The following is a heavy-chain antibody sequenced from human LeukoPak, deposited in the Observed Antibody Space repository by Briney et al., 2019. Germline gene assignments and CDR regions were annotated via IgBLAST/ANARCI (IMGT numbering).Heavy chain of an antibody. V-gene: IGHV1-69*06. CDR1: GGTFSSYA. D-gene: IGHD2-2*01. CDR3: AKAVCSSTSCYFDY. CDR2: IIPIFGTA. Sequence: SVKVSCKASGGTFSSYAISWVRQAPGQGLEWMGGIIPIFGTANYAQKFQGRVTITADKSTSTAYMELSTLRSEDTAVYYCAKAVCSSTSCYFDYWGQGTLVTVSS. J-gene: IGHJ4*02.